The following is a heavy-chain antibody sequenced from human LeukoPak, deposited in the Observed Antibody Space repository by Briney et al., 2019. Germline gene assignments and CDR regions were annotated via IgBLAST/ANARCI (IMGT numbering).Heavy chain of an antibody. CDR1: GGSISSYY. Sequence: SETLSLTCTVSGGSISSYYWSWIWQRAGKGLEWIGRIYTSGRTNYNPSLKSRVTMSVDTSKNQFSLKLSSVTAADTAVYYCARSSTAAARYYYGMDVWGQGTTVTVSS. CDR2: IYTSGRT. CDR3: ARSSTAAARYYYGMDV. D-gene: IGHD6-13*01. J-gene: IGHJ6*02. V-gene: IGHV4-4*07.